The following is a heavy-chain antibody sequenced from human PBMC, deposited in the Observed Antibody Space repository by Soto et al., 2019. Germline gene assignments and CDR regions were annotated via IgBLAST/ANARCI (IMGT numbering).Heavy chain of an antibody. Sequence: PGGSLILSCAAAGFTFSYYYRSWIRQAPGKGLEWVSYISSSSSYTNYADSVKGRFTISRDNAKNSLYLQMNSLRAEDTAVYYCARDHHRYSGYDYVDYWGQGTLVTVSS. D-gene: IGHD5-12*01. CDR2: ISSSSSYT. CDR1: GFTFSYYY. CDR3: ARDHHRYSGYDYVDY. J-gene: IGHJ4*02. V-gene: IGHV3-11*05.